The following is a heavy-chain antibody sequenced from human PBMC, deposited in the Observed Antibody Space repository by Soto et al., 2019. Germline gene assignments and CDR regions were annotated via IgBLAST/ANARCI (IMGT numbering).Heavy chain of an antibody. CDR1: GYTFTSYG. J-gene: IGHJ4*02. D-gene: IGHD3-3*01. CDR3: ASPDLRITIFGVVN. V-gene: IGHV1-18*01. Sequence: ASVKVSCKASGYTFTSYGISWVRQAPGQGLEWMGWISAYNGNTNYAQKLQGRVTMTTDTSTSTAYMELRSLRSDDTAVYYCASPDLRITIFGVVNWGQGTLVTVSS. CDR2: ISAYNGNT.